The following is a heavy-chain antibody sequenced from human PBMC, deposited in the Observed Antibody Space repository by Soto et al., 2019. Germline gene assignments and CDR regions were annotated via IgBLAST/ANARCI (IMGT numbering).Heavy chain of an antibody. CDR1: GGSIISGY. CDR3: AGLRGYAGSTIDY. J-gene: IGHJ4*02. D-gene: IGHD2-15*01. V-gene: IGHV4-59*01. CDR2: ISYSGNT. Sequence: SETLSLTCTVSGGSIISGYWSWIRQPPGKGLEWIGYISYSGNTNYNPSLKSRVTMSVDTPKNQFSLRLSSVTTADTAVYYCAGLRGYAGSTIDYWGQGTLVTVFS.